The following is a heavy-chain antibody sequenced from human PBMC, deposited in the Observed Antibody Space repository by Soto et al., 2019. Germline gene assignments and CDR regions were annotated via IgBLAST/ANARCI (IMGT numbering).Heavy chain of an antibody. CDR2: IYWGDDK. V-gene: IGHV2-5*02. Sequence: QITLRESGPTLVKPTQTLTLTCSFSDFSLSTRGVGVGWFRRPPGKALEWLALIYWGDDKPYRPSLQSRLTITKDTPTTHVVLTLTNMDPVDTGTYYSTRSGSGGPRVRCYFDYWGQGALVTVSS. CDR3: TRSGSGGPRVRCYFDY. J-gene: IGHJ4*02. CDR1: DFSLSTRGVG. D-gene: IGHD3-10*01.